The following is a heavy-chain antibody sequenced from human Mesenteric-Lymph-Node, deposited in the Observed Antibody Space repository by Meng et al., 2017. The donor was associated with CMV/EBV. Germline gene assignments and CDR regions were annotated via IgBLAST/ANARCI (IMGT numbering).Heavy chain of an antibody. CDR1: GFILSNYA. V-gene: IGHV3-30*02. CDR3: ARLYTTTFGHAFDF. J-gene: IGHJ3*01. CDR2: IRYDGSNK. Sequence: GGSLRLSCTASGFILSNYAMHWVRQIPGNGLEWVAFIRYDGSNKYYADSVKGRFTISRDNSKNTLYLQMNSLRAEDTAVYYCARLYTTTFGHAFDFWGQGTMVTVSS. D-gene: IGHD2-2*02.